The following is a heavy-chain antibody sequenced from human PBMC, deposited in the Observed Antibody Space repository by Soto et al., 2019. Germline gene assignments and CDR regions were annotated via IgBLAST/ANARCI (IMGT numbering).Heavy chain of an antibody. CDR2: ISGSGGST. J-gene: IGHJ6*02. V-gene: IGHV3-23*01. D-gene: IGHD2-15*01. Sequence: PGGSLRLSCAASGFTFSSYAMSWVRQAPGKGLEWVSAISGSGGSTYYADSVKGRFTISRDNSKNTLYLQMNSLRAEDTAVYYCANYSPRTPYYYYGMDVWGQGTTVTVSS. CDR3: ANYSPRTPYYYYGMDV. CDR1: GFTFSSYA.